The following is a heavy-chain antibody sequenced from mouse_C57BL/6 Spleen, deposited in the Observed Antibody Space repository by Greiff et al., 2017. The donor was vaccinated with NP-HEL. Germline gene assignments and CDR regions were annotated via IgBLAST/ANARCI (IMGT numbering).Heavy chain of an antibody. CDR2: ISSGSSTI. V-gene: IGHV5-17*01. CDR3: ARATVVEEAMDY. J-gene: IGHJ4*01. Sequence: EVKVVESGGGLVKPGGSLKLSCAASGFTFSDYGMHWVRQAPEKGLEWVAYISSGSSTIYYADTVKGRFTISRDNAKNTLFLQMTSLRSEDTAMYYCARATVVEEAMDYWGQGTSVTVSS. D-gene: IGHD1-1*01. CDR1: GFTFSDYG.